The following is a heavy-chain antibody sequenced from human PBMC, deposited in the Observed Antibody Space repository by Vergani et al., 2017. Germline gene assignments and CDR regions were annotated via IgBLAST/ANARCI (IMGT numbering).Heavy chain of an antibody. Sequence: EVQLLESGGVLVQPGGSLRLSCAASGFTFSSYAMSWVRQAPGKGLEWVSAISGSGGSTYYADSVKGRFTISRDNSKNTLYLQMNSLRAEDTAVYYCARDPDPYCSGGSCYSGFAYWGQGTLVTVSS. D-gene: IGHD2-15*01. CDR3: ARDPDPYCSGGSCYSGFAY. V-gene: IGHV3-23*01. CDR1: GFTFSSYA. J-gene: IGHJ4*02. CDR2: ISGSGGST.